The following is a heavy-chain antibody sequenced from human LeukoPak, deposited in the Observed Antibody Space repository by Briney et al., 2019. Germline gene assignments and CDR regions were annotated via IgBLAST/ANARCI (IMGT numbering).Heavy chain of an antibody. V-gene: IGHV1-2*02. J-gene: IGHJ4*02. CDR3: ARGLNYGSGSYSFDY. CDR2: INPNSGGT. D-gene: IGHD3-10*01. Sequence: ASVKVSCKASGYTFTGYYMHWVRQAPGQGLEWMGWINPNSGGTNYAQKFQGRVTMTRDTSISTAYMELSRLRSDDTAVYYCARGLNYGSGSYSFDYWGQGTLVTVSS. CDR1: GYTFTGYY.